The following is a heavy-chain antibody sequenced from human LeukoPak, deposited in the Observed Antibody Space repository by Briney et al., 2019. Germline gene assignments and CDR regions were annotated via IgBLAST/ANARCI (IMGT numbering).Heavy chain of an antibody. CDR3: ARGGKRAVAGTRSPQYFQH. V-gene: IGHV3-21*01. CDR1: GFTFSSYS. D-gene: IGHD6-19*01. CDR2: ISSSSSYI. Sequence: GGSLRLSCAASGFTFSSYSTNWVRQAPGKGLEWVSSISSSSSYIYYADSVKGRFTISRDNAKNSLYLQMNSLRAEDTAVYYCARGGKRAVAGTRSPQYFQHWGQGTLVTVSS. J-gene: IGHJ1*01.